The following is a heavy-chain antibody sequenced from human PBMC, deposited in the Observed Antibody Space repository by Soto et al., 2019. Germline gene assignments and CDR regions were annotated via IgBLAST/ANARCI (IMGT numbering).Heavy chain of an antibody. CDR1: GGSISSSSYY. CDR2: IYYSGST. D-gene: IGHD5-12*01. J-gene: IGHJ4*02. CDR3: ARREYSGYDFDY. V-gene: IGHV4-39*01. Sequence: SETLSLTCTVSGGSISSSSYYWGWIRQPPGKGLEWIGSIYYSGSTYYNPSLKSRVTISVDTSKNQFSLKLSSVTAADTAVYYCARREYSGYDFDYWGQGTLVTVSS.